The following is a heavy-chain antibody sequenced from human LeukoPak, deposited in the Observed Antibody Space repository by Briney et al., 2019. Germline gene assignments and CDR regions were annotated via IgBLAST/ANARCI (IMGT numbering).Heavy chain of an antibody. Sequence: GGSLRLSCAASGFTFSSYAMTWVRQAPGKGLEWVSSISGSDGSTYYADSVKGRFTISRDNSKNTLYLQMNSLRAEDTAVYYCARPYMDTAMVTGTTFDYWGQGTLVTVSS. V-gene: IGHV3-23*01. J-gene: IGHJ4*02. CDR1: GFTFSSYA. D-gene: IGHD5-18*01. CDR3: ARPYMDTAMVTGTTFDY. CDR2: ISGSDGST.